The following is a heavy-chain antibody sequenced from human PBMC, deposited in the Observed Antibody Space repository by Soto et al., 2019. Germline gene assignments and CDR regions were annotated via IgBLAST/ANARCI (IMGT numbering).Heavy chain of an antibody. CDR3: ARATTSVDLYYYYGMDV. V-gene: IGHV1-46*01. CDR1: GYTFTRYY. D-gene: IGHD1-1*01. CDR2: INHSGGST. J-gene: IGHJ6*02. Sequence: VASVKVSCKPSGYTFTRYYMQWVRQAPGQGLEWMGIINHSGGSTSYAQKFQGRVTMTRDTSTSTADMELSSLRSEDTAVYYWARATTSVDLYYYYGMDVWGQGTTVTVSS.